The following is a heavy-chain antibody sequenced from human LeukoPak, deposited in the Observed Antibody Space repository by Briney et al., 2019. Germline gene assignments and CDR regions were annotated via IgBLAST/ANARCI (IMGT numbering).Heavy chain of an antibody. V-gene: IGHV3-9*01. CDR1: GFTFDDYA. CDR3: AKDIVGAILGCFDP. J-gene: IGHJ5*02. CDR2: ISWNSGSI. Sequence: GGSLRLSCAASGFTFDDYAMHWVRQAPGKGLEWVSGISWNSGSIGYADSVKGRFTISRDNAKNSLYLQLNSLRAEDTAVYYCAKDIVGAILGCFDPWGQGTLVTVSS. D-gene: IGHD1-26*01.